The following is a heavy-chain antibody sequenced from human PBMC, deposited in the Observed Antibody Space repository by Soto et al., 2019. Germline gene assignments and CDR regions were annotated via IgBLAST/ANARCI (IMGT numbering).Heavy chain of an antibody. CDR2: IYHSGST. D-gene: IGHD3-10*01. CDR1: GASISSSNW. J-gene: IGHJ4*02. V-gene: IGHV4-4*02. CDR3: ARGRYYGSGSYSFDY. Sequence: SETLSLTCAVSGASISSSNWWSWVRQPPGKGLEWIGEIYHSGSTNYNPSLKSRVTISVDKSKNQFSLKLSSVTAADTAVYYCARGRYYGSGSYSFDYWGQGTLVTVS.